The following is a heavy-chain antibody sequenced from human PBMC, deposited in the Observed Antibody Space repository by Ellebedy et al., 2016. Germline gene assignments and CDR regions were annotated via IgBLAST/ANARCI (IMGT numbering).Heavy chain of an antibody. V-gene: IGHV7-4-1*02. Sequence: ASVKVSCKASGYTFTNYTMNWVRQAPGQGLEWMGWINTNTGNPTYAQGFTGRFVISLDTSVSTAYLQISSLKAEDTAVYYCARDKYQLLYEFDYWGQGTLVTVSS. J-gene: IGHJ4*02. D-gene: IGHD2-2*02. CDR1: GYTFTNYT. CDR2: INTNTGNP. CDR3: ARDKYQLLYEFDY.